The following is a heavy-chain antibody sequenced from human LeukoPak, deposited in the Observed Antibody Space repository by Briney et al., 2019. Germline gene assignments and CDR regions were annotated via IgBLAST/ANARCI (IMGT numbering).Heavy chain of an antibody. CDR1: GFTFNSFG. J-gene: IGHJ5*02. Sequence: GGSLRLSCAASGFTFNSFGMHWVRQAPGKGLEWVAVISYDGSNKYFSDSVKGRFTISRDNSKNTLYLQMNSLRSEDTALYYCARDATGDGDLESWGQGTLVTVSP. CDR3: ARDATGDGDLES. D-gene: IGHD4-17*01. V-gene: IGHV3-30*03. CDR2: ISYDGSNK.